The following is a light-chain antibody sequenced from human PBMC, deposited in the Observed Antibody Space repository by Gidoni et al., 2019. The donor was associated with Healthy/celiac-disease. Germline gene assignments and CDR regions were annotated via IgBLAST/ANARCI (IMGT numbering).Light chain of an antibody. Sequence: DIQMTQSPSSLSASVGDRVTIPRRASQSISSYLNWYQQKPGKAPKLLTYAASSLQSGVPSRFSGSGSGTDCTLTISSLQPEDFATYYCQQSYSTPRVTFGQETRLEIK. J-gene: IGKJ5*01. CDR1: QSISSY. CDR3: QQSYSTPRVT. CDR2: AAS. V-gene: IGKV1-39*01.